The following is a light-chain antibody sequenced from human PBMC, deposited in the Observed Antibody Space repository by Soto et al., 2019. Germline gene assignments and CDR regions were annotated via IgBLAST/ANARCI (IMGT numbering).Light chain of an antibody. Sequence: QSALTQPASVSGSPGQSITISCTGTSSDVGVYNYVSWYQQHPGKAPKLMIYEVSNRPSGVSNRFSGSKSGNTASLTISGLQAEDEADYYCSSYTSSSTSYVFGTGTKLTV. J-gene: IGLJ1*01. CDR2: EVS. V-gene: IGLV2-14*01. CDR1: SSDVGVYNY. CDR3: SSYTSSSTSYV.